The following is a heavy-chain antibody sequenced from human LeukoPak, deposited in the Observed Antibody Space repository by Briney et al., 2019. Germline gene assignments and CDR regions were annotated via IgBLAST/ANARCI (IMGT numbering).Heavy chain of an antibody. Sequence: ASVKVSCKVSGYTLTELSMHWVRQAPGKGLEWMGGFDPEDGETIYAQKFQGRVTMTEDTSTDTAYMELSSLRSEDTAVYYCATERTGTTGATYDAFDIWGQGTMVTVSS. V-gene: IGHV1-24*01. CDR3: ATERTGTTGATYDAFDI. J-gene: IGHJ3*02. CDR2: FDPEDGET. D-gene: IGHD1-1*01. CDR1: GYTLTELS.